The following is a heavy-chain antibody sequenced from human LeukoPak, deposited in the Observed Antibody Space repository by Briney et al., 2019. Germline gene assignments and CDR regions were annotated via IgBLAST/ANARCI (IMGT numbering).Heavy chain of an antibody. V-gene: IGHV4-34*01. CDR3: ARGLTIFGVVIGGNWFDP. CDR1: GGSFSGYY. J-gene: IGHJ5*02. Sequence: PSETLSLTCAVYGGSFSGYYRSWIRQPPGKGLEWIGEINHSGSTNYNPSLKSRVTISIDTSKNQFSLKMSSVTAADTAVYYCARGLTIFGVVIGGNWFDPWGQGTLVTVSS. D-gene: IGHD3-3*01. CDR2: INHSGST.